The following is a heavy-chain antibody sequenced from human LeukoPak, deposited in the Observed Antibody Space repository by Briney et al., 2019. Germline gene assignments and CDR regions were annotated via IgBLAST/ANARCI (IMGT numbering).Heavy chain of an antibody. CDR1: GFTFDDFG. D-gene: IGHD3-16*02. Sequence: GGSLRLSCAASGFTFDDFGMTWVRQAPGKGLEWVSGINWNGGGTGYADSVKGRFTISRDNAKKILCLQMNSLRVEDTAVYYCARWELSGRVMERLSWIDHWGQGALVTVSS. V-gene: IGHV3-20*04. J-gene: IGHJ4*02. CDR2: INWNGGGT. CDR3: ARWELSGRVMERLSWIDH.